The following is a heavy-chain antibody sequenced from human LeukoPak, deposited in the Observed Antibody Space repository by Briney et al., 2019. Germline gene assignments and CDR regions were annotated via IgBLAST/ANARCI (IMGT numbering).Heavy chain of an antibody. J-gene: IGHJ4*02. Sequence: GGSLRLSCAASGFTFSNAWMSWVRQAPGKGLEWVGRIKSKTDGGTTDYAAPVKRIFNISRDYSNNTLYMQMNSLKTEDTAVYYCTTDGTWPYFDDYWGQGTLVTVSS. CDR1: GFTFSNAW. V-gene: IGHV3-15*01. CDR2: IKSKTDGGTT. CDR3: TTDGTWPYFDDY. D-gene: IGHD1-26*01.